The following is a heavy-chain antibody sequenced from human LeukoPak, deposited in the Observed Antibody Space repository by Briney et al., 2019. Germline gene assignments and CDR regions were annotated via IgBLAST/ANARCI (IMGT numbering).Heavy chain of an antibody. Sequence: GGSLRLSCAASGFTFSTYAMSWVRQAPGKGLEWPSPIGGGGRDTFYADSVKGRFTVSRDNSKNTLYLQMSSLRAEDTAVYFCAKNRGANYYNYYMDVWGKGTTVTVSS. V-gene: IGHV3-23*01. CDR1: GFTFSTYA. CDR2: IGGGGRDT. D-gene: IGHD4/OR15-4a*01. CDR3: AKNRGANYYNYYMDV. J-gene: IGHJ6*03.